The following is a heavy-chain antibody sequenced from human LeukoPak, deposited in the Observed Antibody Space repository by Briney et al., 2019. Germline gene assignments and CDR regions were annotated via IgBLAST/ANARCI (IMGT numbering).Heavy chain of an antibody. CDR3: ARLGSSGKAVS. CDR2: ISSSSSYI. J-gene: IGHJ5*02. Sequence: GGSLRLSCAASGFTFSSYSMNWVRQAPGKGLEWVSSISSSSSYIYYADSVKGRFTISRDNAKNSLYLQMNSLRAEDAAVYYCARLGSSGKAVSWGQGTLVTVSS. D-gene: IGHD3-10*01. V-gene: IGHV3-21*01. CDR1: GFTFSSYS.